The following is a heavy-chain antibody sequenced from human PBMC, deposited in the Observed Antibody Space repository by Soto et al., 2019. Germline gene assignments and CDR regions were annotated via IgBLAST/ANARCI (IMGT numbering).Heavy chain of an antibody. CDR3: AKARHSGDFAGSYDS. CDR2: IGGRGGNA. J-gene: IGHJ5*02. CDR1: GFSFIDYA. D-gene: IGHD2-21*02. V-gene: IGHV3-23*01. Sequence: LRLSCAASGFSFIDYAINWVRQVPGRGLEYVAGIGGRGGNAFYADSMKGRFSISRDNSKNTVYLHMHNLRVDDSAMYYCAKARHSGDFAGSYDSWGQGTLVTVSS.